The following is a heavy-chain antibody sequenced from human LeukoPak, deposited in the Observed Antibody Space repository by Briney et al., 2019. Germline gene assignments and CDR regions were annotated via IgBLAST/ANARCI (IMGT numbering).Heavy chain of an antibody. CDR2: IYHSGST. D-gene: IGHD1-26*01. CDR3: ARVPLGADAFDI. J-gene: IGHJ3*02. Sequence: SETLSLTCTVSGYSISSGYYWGWIRQPPGKGLEWIGSIYHSGSTYYNPSLKSRVTISVDTSKNQFSLKLSSVTAADTAVYYCARVPLGADAFDIWGQGTMVTVSS. CDR1: GYSISSGYY. V-gene: IGHV4-38-2*02.